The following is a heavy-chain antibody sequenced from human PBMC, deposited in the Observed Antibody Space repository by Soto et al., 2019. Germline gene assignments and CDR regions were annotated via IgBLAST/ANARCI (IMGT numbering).Heavy chain of an antibody. CDR2: IYYSGST. CDR1: GGSISSYY. J-gene: IGHJ5*02. CDR3: ARGHSSGWYYGDNWFDP. V-gene: IGHV4-59*01. Sequence: PSETLSLTCTVSGGSISSYYWSWIRQPPGKGLEWIGYIYYSGSTNYNPSLKSRVTISVDTSKNQFSLKLSSVTAADTAVYYCARGHSSGWYYGDNWFDPWGQGTLVTVSS. D-gene: IGHD6-19*01.